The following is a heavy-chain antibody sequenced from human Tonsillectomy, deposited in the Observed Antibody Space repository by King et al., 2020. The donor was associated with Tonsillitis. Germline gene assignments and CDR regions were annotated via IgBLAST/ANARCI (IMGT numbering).Heavy chain of an antibody. J-gene: IGHJ4*02. V-gene: IGHV3-15*01. CDR1: GFTFSNAW. Sequence: VQLVESGGGLVKPGGSLRLSCAASGFTFSNAWMSWVRQAPGKGLEWVGRIKSKTDGGTTDYAAPVKGRFTISRDDSKNTLYLQMNSLKTEDTAVYYCTSVWVVGATTPLGYFDYWGQGTLVTVSS. CDR3: TSVWVVGATTPLGYFDY. CDR2: IKSKTDGGTT. D-gene: IGHD1-26*01.